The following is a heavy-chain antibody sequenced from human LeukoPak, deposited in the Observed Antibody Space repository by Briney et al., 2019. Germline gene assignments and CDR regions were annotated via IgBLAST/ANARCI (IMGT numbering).Heavy chain of an antibody. CDR3: ARDGPCSGGCYYYYYGMDV. CDR1: GYTFTSYG. CDR2: ISAYNGNT. V-gene: IGHV1-18*01. J-gene: IGHJ6*02. D-gene: IGHD2-15*01. Sequence: ASVKVSCKASGYTFTSYGISWVRQAPGQGLEWMGWISAYNGNTNYAQKLQGRVTMTRDTSTSTAYMELRSLRSDDTAVYYCARDGPCSGGCYYYYYGMDVWGQGTTVTVSS.